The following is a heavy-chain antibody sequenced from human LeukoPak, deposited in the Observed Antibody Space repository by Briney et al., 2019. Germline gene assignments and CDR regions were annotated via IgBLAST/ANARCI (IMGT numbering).Heavy chain of an antibody. Sequence: PSETLSLTCTVSGDSFRSHYWSWIRQPSGKALEWIGYMFYSGSTNYNPSLKSRVTISVDTSKDQFSLKLNSVTAADTAMYYCARVGQWQYYFDYWGQGTQVTVSS. CDR3: ARVGQWQYYFDY. CDR2: MFYSGST. J-gene: IGHJ4*02. D-gene: IGHD6-19*01. V-gene: IGHV4-59*11. CDR1: GDSFRSHY.